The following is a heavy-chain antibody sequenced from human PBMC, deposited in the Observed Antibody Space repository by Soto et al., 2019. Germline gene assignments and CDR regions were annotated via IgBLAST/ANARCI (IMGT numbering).Heavy chain of an antibody. CDR2: ISYDGSNK. CDR3: ASILSSRSSAWYRDAFDI. CDR1: GFTFSSYA. Sequence: GGSLRLSCAASGFTFSSYAMHWVRQAPGKGLEWVAVISYDGSNKYYADSVKGRFTVSRDNAKNSLYLQMNSLRAEDTAVYYCASILSSRSSAWYRDAFDIWGQGTMVTVSS. D-gene: IGHD6-19*01. V-gene: IGHV3-30-3*01. J-gene: IGHJ3*02.